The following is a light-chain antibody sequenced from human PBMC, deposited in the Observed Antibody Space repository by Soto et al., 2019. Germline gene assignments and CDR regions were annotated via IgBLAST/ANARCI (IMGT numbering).Light chain of an antibody. CDR2: SNT. Sequence: QSALTQPPSASGTPGQRVTISCSGSSSNIGSNDVNWYQHLPGTAPNLLIYSNTQRPSGVPDRFSGSKSGTSASLAISGLQSEDEADYYCEAWDDSLIGYVFGTGTKLTVL. CDR1: SSNIGSND. J-gene: IGLJ1*01. V-gene: IGLV1-44*01. CDR3: EAWDDSLIGYV.